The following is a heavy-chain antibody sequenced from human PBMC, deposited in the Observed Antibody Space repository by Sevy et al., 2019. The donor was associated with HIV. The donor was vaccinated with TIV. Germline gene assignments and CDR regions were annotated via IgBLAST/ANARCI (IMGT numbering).Heavy chain of an antibody. CDR3: ARHGGSGFWSGYHDY. D-gene: IGHD3-3*01. CDR2: IYYSGST. J-gene: IGHJ4*02. CDR1: GGSISSSCYY. V-gene: IGHV4-39*01. Sequence: SETLSLTCTVSGGSISSSCYYWGWIRQPPGKGLEWIGSIYYSGSTYYNPSLKSRVTISVDTSKNQFSLTLRSVTAADTAVYYCARHGGSGFWSGYHDYWGQGTLVTVSS.